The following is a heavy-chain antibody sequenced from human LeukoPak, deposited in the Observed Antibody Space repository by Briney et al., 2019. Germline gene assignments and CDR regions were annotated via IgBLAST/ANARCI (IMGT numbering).Heavy chain of an antibody. Sequence: APVNISCKASGFIFTTFYMHWVRQAPGQGLECLAVINPSGVSTTYAQNFQGRVTMTRDTSTSTVYMELSSLRSEDTAVYYWARGRVDTQPLLAYWGQGTLVTVSS. CDR1: GFIFTTFY. D-gene: IGHD5-18*01. J-gene: IGHJ4*02. CDR2: INPSGVST. CDR3: ARGRVDTQPLLAY. V-gene: IGHV1-46*01.